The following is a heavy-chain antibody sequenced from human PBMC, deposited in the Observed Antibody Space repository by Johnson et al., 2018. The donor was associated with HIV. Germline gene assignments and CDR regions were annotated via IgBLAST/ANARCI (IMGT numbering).Heavy chain of an antibody. CDR1: GFTFRSYA. CDR2: ISYDGSNK. D-gene: IGHD3-10*01. Sequence: QMQLVESGGGVVQPGGSLRLSCAASGFTFRSYAMHWVRQAPGKGLEWVGVISYDGSNKYYADSVKGRFTISRDNSKNTMSLQMNSPRVEDTAVYYCARIGLPYYYGSGSYSHDAFDIWGQGTMVTVSS. V-gene: IGHV3-30*03. J-gene: IGHJ3*02. CDR3: ARIGLPYYYGSGSYSHDAFDI.